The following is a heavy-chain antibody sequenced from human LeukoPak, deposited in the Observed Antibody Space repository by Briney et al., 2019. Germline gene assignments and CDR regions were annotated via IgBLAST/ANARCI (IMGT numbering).Heavy chain of an antibody. CDR3: AKKYYDSSGYFDY. D-gene: IGHD3-22*01. J-gene: IGHJ4*02. CDR1: GFTFSSYQ. V-gene: IGHV3-23*01. CDR2: ISGSGGST. Sequence: GGSLRLSCAASGFTFSSYQMKWVRQAPGKGLEWVSAISGSGGSTYYADSVKGRFTISRDNSKNTLYLQMNSLRAEDTAVYYCAKKYYDSSGYFDYWGQGTLVTVSS.